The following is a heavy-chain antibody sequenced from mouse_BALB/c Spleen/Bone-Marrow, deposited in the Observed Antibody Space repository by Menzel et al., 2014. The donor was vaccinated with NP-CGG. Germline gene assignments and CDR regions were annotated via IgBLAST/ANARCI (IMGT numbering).Heavy chain of an antibody. D-gene: IGHD1-1*01. Sequence: QVQLKESGAELVRPGASVTLSCKASGYTFTDYEMHWVKQTPVHGLEWIGAIDPETGGTAYNQKFKGKATLTADKSSSTAYMELRSLTSEDSAIEYCTRAGNFITTIVGDYDYWGQGTTLTVSS. CDR3: TRAGNFITTIVGDYDY. CDR1: GYTFTDYE. CDR2: IDPETGGT. J-gene: IGHJ2*01. V-gene: IGHV1-15*01.